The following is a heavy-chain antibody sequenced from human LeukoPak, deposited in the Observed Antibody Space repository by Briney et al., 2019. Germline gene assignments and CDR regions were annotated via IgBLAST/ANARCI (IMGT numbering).Heavy chain of an antibody. CDR3: AGQGRPGFASGY. Sequence: SETLSLTCTASGCSISSSSYYWGWIRQPPGKGREWVVSICYGGSTTYNPALMSRGTISLGTSSKKFFLQLIYVTAADAAVFYCAGQGRPGFASGYWGQGTLVTVSS. CDR2: ICYGGST. J-gene: IGHJ4*02. D-gene: IGHD3-10*01. CDR1: GCSISSSSYY. V-gene: IGHV4-39*01.